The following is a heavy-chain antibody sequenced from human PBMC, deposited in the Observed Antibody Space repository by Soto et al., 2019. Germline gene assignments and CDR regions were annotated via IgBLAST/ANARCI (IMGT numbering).Heavy chain of an antibody. J-gene: IGHJ4*02. D-gene: IGHD3-10*01. V-gene: IGHV3-30*18. CDR1: GFSFSSFG. CDR3: AKGFSRYRPMAVDY. Sequence: QVQLVESGGGVVQPGRSLRLSCATSGFSFSSFGLHWVRQAPGKGLEWVAVISFDGSNKNYVDSVKGRFTISRDNSKNTLYLQMNSLRAEDTAVYYCAKGFSRYRPMAVDYWGQGTLVTVSS. CDR2: ISFDGSNK.